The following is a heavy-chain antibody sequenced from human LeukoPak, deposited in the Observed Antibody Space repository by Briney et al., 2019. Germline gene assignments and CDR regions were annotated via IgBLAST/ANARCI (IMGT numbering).Heavy chain of an antibody. J-gene: IGHJ4*02. V-gene: IGHV1-2*02. CDR3: ARGIALPGAKFFDS. D-gene: IGHD6-13*01. Sequence: ASVKVSCKASGYTFTAYYIHWLRQAPGQGFEWMGWLNPNSGGTDYAQKFQGRVTMTRDTSISTAYMELTRLTSDDTAVYFCARGIALPGAKFFDSWGQGTLITVSS. CDR2: LNPNSGGT. CDR1: GYTFTAYY.